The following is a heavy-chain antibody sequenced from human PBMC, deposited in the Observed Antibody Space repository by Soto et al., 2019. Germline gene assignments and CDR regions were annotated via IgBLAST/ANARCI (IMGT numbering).Heavy chain of an antibody. CDR3: AREFGRDYVWGSYRYHYYYYGIDV. J-gene: IGHJ6*04. Sequence: GGSLRLSCAASGFTFSSYAMHWVRQAPGKGLEWVAVISYDGSNKYYADSVKGRFTISRDNSKNTLYLQMNSLRAEDTAVYYCAREFGRDYVWGSYRYHYYYYGIDVWGEGNTVTVSS. D-gene: IGHD3-16*02. CDR2: ISYDGSNK. V-gene: IGHV3-30-3*01. CDR1: GFTFSSYA.